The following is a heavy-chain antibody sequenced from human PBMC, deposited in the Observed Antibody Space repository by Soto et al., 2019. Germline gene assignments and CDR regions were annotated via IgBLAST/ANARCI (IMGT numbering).Heavy chain of an antibody. CDR1: GFTFSSYG. Sequence: RLSCAASGFTFSSYGMHWVRQAPGKGLEWVAVISYDGSNKYYADSVKGRFTISRDNSKNTLYLQMNSLRAEDTAVYYCAKERYGSGSYGGYYYGMDVWGQGTTVTVSS. CDR2: ISYDGSNK. V-gene: IGHV3-30*18. CDR3: AKERYGSGSYGGYYYGMDV. J-gene: IGHJ6*02. D-gene: IGHD3-10*01.